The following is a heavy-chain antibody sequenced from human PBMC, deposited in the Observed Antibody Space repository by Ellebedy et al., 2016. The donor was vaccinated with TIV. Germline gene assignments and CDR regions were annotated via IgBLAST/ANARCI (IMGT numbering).Heavy chain of an antibody. D-gene: IGHD5-12*01. J-gene: IGHJ4*02. Sequence: GESLKISCAASGFTFSNSWMTWVRQAPGKGPEWVANIKQDGSERYYVDSVKGRFTISRDNARNSLSLQMTSLRTEDTAVYYCARDSGYSGYDIGIWGQGTLVTVSS. V-gene: IGHV3-7*01. CDR3: ARDSGYSGYDIGI. CDR2: IKQDGSER. CDR1: GFTFSNSW.